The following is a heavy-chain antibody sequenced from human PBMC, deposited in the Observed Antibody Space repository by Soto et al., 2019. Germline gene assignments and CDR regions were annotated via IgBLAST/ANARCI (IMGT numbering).Heavy chain of an antibody. J-gene: IGHJ5*02. CDR1: GFTFSSYW. D-gene: IGHD3-3*01. Sequence: EVQLVESGGGLVQPGGTLRLSCAASGFTFSSYWMHWVRQAPGKGLVWVSSINSDGRSTSYADFVKGRYTIYRDNAKNTLWLQMSSLRAEDTAVYYCTGEDLYHDVWSGKNWFDPWGQGTMVTVSS. CDR3: TGEDLYHDVWSGKNWFDP. V-gene: IGHV3-74*01. CDR2: INSDGRST.